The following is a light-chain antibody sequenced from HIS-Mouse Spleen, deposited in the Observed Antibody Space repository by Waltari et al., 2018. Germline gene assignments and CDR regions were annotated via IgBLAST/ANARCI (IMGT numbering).Light chain of an antibody. CDR1: KLGDKY. CDR2: QDS. CDR3: QAWDSSTAVV. J-gene: IGLJ2*01. Sequence: SYELTQPPSVSVSPGQTASITCSGDKLGDKYACWYQQKPGQFPVLVIYQDSKRPSGTPERFSRSNSGNTATLTISGTQAMYEADYYCQAWDSSTAVVFGGGTKLTVL. V-gene: IGLV3-1*01.